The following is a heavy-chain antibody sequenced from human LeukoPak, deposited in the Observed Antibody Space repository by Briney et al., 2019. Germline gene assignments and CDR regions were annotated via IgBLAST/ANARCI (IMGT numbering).Heavy chain of an antibody. J-gene: IGHJ5*02. Sequence: PGGSLRLSCAASGFTFSSYAMHWVRQAPGKGLEWVAVISYDGSNKYYADSVKGRFTISRDNSKNTLYLQMNSLRAEDTAVYYCAKGVVYAILSARFDPWGQGTLVTVSS. CDR3: AKGVVYAILSARFDP. CDR2: ISYDGSNK. D-gene: IGHD2-8*02. V-gene: IGHV3-30-3*01. CDR1: GFTFSSYA.